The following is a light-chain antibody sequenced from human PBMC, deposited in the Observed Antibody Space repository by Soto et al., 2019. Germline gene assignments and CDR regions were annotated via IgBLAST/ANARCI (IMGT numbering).Light chain of an antibody. J-gene: IGKJ1*01. CDR3: QHHSSSLWT. Sequence: EIFFTQSSATLFLSPGERATLFCRARQSVSRYLAWYQQKPGQAPRLLIYHASNRATGIPARFSGSGSGTDFTLTISNLEPGDFAIYYCQHHSSSLWTFGQGTKVDIK. CDR2: HAS. CDR1: QSVSRY. V-gene: IGKV3-11*01.